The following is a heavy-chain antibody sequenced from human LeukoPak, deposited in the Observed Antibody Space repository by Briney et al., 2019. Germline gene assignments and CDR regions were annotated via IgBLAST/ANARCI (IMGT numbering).Heavy chain of an antibody. CDR3: ARVRKAPSWAFSSWIWSYYFDY. CDR2: IYYSGST. J-gene: IGHJ4*02. CDR1: GGSISSGDYY. Sequence: SQTLSLTCTVSGGSISSGDYYWSWIRQPPGKGLEWIGYIYYSGSTYYNPSLKSRVTISVDTSKNQFSLKLSSVTAADTAVYYCARVRKAPSWAFSSWIWSYYFDYWAREPWSPSPQ. D-gene: IGHD6-13*01. V-gene: IGHV4-30-4*08.